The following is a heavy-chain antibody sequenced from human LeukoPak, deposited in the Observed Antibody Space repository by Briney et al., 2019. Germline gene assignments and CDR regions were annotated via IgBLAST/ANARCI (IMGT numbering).Heavy chain of an antibody. Sequence: GGSLRLSCAASGFTFSSYSMNWVRQAPGKGLEWVSSISSSSSYIYYADSVKGRFTISRDNAKNSLYLQMNSLRAEDTAVYYCAIDSFMTTVYYYGMDVWGQGTTVTVSS. V-gene: IGHV3-21*01. D-gene: IGHD4-11*01. J-gene: IGHJ6*02. CDR3: AIDSFMTTVYYYGMDV. CDR1: GFTFSSYS. CDR2: ISSSSSYI.